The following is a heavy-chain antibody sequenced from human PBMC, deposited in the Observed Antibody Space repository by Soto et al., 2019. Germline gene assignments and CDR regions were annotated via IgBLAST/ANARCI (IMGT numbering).Heavy chain of an antibody. D-gene: IGHD6-13*01. CDR1: GYTFTTYA. CDR3: TRASSWFVTDY. Sequence: QVQLVQSGAEVKKPGASVKVSCKASGYTFTTYAMHWVRQAPGQRLEWMVWINAGNGNTKYSQKFQGRVTITMDTSASTAYMELSSLRSEDTAVYSCTRASSWFVTDYWGQGTLVTVSS. J-gene: IGHJ4*02. CDR2: INAGNGNT. V-gene: IGHV1-3*01.